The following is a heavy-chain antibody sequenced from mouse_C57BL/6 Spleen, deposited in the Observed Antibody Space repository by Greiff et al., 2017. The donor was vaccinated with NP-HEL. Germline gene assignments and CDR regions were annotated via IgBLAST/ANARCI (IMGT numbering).Heavy chain of an antibody. Sequence: VQLQQSGPELVKPGASVKIPCKASGYTFTDYNMDWVKQSHGKSLEWIGDINPNNGGTIYNQKFKGKATLTVDKSSSTAYMELRSLTSEDTAVYYCASRRFYYYGSDGYFDVWGTGTTVTVSS. CDR3: ASRRFYYYGSDGYFDV. V-gene: IGHV1-18*01. CDR2: INPNNGGT. CDR1: GYTFTDYN. J-gene: IGHJ1*03. D-gene: IGHD1-1*01.